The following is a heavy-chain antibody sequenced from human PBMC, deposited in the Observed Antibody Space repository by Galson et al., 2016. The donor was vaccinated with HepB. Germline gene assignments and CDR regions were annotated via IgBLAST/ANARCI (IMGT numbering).Heavy chain of an antibody. J-gene: IGHJ2*01. CDR2: IYSSGNT. V-gene: IGHV3-53*01. D-gene: IGHD3-10*01. CDR1: GFAVMTNY. CDR3: ASGFPYMYFDL. Sequence: SLRLSCAASGFAVMTNYMTWVRQASGKGLEWVSVIYSSGNTYYGESVKGRFTLSRDEAENAVYLQMNSLKVEDTAVYYCASGFPYMYFDLWGRGTLVTVSS.